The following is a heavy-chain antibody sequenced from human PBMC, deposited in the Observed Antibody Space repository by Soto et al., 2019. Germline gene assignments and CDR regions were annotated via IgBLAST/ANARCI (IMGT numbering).Heavy chain of an antibody. CDR3: AKNGQPPYYYYGLDV. CDR2: ISGYNGDT. Sequence: QGHLVQSEAEVKKSGASVKVSCKASGYTFTRYGISWGRQAPGQGLEWMGWISGYNGDTNYAQKFQGRVSMIIDTSTTTAYMELRSLTSDDTAVYYCAKNGQPPYYYYGLDVWGQGTKVTVSS. D-gene: IGHD2-8*01. CDR1: GYTFTRYG. V-gene: IGHV1-18*01. J-gene: IGHJ6*02.